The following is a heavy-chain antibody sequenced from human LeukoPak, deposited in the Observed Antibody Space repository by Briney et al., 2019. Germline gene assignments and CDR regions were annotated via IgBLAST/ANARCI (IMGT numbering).Heavy chain of an antibody. Sequence: ASVKVSCKAYGYTFTTYGISWVRQAPGQGLEWMGWISAYNGNTNYAQKVQGRVTMTTDTSTSTAYMELRSLRSDDTAVYYCARDIRSHIGVVQDYWGKGTTVTVSS. V-gene: IGHV1-18*01. J-gene: IGHJ6*04. CDR1: GYTFTTYG. D-gene: IGHD2-15*01. CDR3: ARDIRSHIGVVQDY. CDR2: ISAYNGNT.